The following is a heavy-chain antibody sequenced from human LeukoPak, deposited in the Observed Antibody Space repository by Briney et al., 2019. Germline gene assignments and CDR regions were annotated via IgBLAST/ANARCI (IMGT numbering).Heavy chain of an antibody. D-gene: IGHD4-23*01. CDR3: ARDQIIGYGGSTGYFDY. J-gene: IGHJ4*02. Sequence: GGSLRLSCAASGFTFSSYGMYWVRQAPGKGLEWVAFIRYDGSNEYYADSVKGRFTISRDNSKNTLYLQMNSLRAEDTAVYYCARDQIIGYGGSTGYFDYWGQGTLVTVSS. CDR1: GFTFSSYG. V-gene: IGHV3-30*02. CDR2: IRYDGSNE.